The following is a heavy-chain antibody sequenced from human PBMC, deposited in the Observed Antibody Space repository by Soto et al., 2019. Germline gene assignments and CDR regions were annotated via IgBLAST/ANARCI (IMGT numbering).Heavy chain of an antibody. V-gene: IGHV1-69*13. CDR1: GGPFSSYA. D-gene: IGHD6-19*01. CDR2: IIPIFGTA. CDR3: ASGNSGWYVYRYYYYGMDV. Sequence: SVKVSCKASGGPFSSYAISWVRQSPGQGLEWMGGIIPIFGTANYAQKFQGRVTITADESTSTAYMELSSLRSEDTAVYYCASGNSGWYVYRYYYYGMDVWGQGTTVTVSS. J-gene: IGHJ6*02.